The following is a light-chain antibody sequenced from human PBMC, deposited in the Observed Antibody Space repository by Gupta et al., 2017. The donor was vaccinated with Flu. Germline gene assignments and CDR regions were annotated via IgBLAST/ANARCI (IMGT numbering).Light chain of an antibody. V-gene: IGKV1-5*03. CDR3: QHYQRYPWT. Sequence: DIQMTQSPSTLSASIGDTVTITCRASQTVGRFLAWYQQKPGKAPSLLIDRASSLESGVPSRFSGSGSETEFTLTISSLQPDDFATYYCQHYQRYPWTFGQGTKVDIK. J-gene: IGKJ1*01. CDR2: RAS. CDR1: QTVGRF.